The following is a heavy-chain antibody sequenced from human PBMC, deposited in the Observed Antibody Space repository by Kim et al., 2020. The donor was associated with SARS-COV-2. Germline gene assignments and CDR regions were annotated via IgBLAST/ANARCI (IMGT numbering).Heavy chain of an antibody. CDR3: ANPRPRSQLGYYYYYGMDV. CDR1: GFTFSSYA. J-gene: IGHJ6*02. Sequence: GGSLRLSCAASGFTFSSYAMSWVRQAPGKGLEWVSAISGSGGSTYYADSVKGRFTISRDNSKNTLYLQMNSLRAEDTAVYYCANPRPRSQLGYYYYYGMDVWGQGTTVTVSS. CDR2: ISGSGGST. V-gene: IGHV3-23*01. D-gene: IGHD1-1*01.